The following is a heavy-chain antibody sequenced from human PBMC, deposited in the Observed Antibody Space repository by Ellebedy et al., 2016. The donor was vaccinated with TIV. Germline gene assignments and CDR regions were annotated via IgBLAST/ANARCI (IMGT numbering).Heavy chain of an antibody. D-gene: IGHD2-2*01. V-gene: IGHV1-69*13. J-gene: IGHJ4*02. CDR2: IIPLYGAA. CDR1: GGTFSSHA. CDR3: ARGSSNWLPRD. Sequence: ASVKVSCXSSGGTFSSHAFTWVRLAPGQGLEWVGGIIPLYGAAHYAQIFNGRVTITADESTSTLYMELSSLTSDDTAVYYCARGSSNWLPRDWGQGTLVTVSS.